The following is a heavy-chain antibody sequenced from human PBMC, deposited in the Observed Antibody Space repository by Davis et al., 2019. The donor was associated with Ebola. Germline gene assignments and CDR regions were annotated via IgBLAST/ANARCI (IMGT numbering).Heavy chain of an antibody. J-gene: IGHJ3*02. CDR1: GYTFINYY. CDR2: INPNDGRT. D-gene: IGHD5-12*01. CDR3: TTPGGQVSGYDVFGN. Sequence: AASVQVSCKASGYTFINYYIHWVRQSPGQGLEWMGMINPNDGRTIYAQTFQGRVTVTRDTSTTTVYMDLSSLRSEDTALYYCTTPGGQVSGYDVFGNWGQGTMVTVSS. V-gene: IGHV1-46*03.